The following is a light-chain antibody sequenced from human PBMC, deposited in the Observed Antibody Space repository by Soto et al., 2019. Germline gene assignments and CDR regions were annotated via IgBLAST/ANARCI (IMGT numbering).Light chain of an antibody. J-gene: IGKJ4*01. CDR2: WAS. CDR3: QQYYSTPQLT. Sequence: DIVMTQSPDSLAVSLGERATINCKSSQSILYSSNNKNYLAWYQQKPGQPPKLLIYWASTRESGVPDRFSGSGSGTDFTLTIRSLQAEDVAVYYCQQYYSTPQLTFGGGTKVEIK. V-gene: IGKV4-1*01. CDR1: QSILYSSNNKNY.